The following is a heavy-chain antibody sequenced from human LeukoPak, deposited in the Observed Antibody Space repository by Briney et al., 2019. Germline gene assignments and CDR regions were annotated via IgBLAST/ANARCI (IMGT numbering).Heavy chain of an antibody. D-gene: IGHD5-18*01. J-gene: IGHJ3*01. CDR1: GGSISSDGYS. CDR3: ARDRDLGYYDV. V-gene: IGHV4-30-2*01. Sequence: SQTLSLTCAVSGGSISSDGYSWNWIRQTPGKGLEWVGYIYHSGSTYFNPSLKSRVTISVDRSKNQFSLKLSSVTAADTAVYYCARDRDLGYYDVWGQGTMVTVSS. CDR2: IYHSGST.